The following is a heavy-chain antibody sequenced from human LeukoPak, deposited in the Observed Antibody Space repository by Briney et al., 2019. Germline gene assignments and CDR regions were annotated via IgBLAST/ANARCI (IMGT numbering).Heavy chain of an antibody. Sequence: SETLSLTCTVSGGSVSSCSYYWSWIRQPPGKGREGIVYIYYSGSTNYNPSLKSRVTISIDTSKNQFSLKLRSVTAADTAVHYCARYARGVVVPAASIYYGMDVWGKGTTVTVSS. CDR2: IYYSGST. J-gene: IGHJ6*04. CDR1: GGSVSSCSYY. D-gene: IGHD2-2*01. CDR3: ARYARGVVVPAASIYYGMDV. V-gene: IGHV4-61*01.